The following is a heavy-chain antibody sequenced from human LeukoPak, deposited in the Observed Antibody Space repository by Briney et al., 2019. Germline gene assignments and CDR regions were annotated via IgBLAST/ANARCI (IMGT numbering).Heavy chain of an antibody. J-gene: IGHJ4*02. V-gene: IGHV3-66*01. CDR3: ARDMGSGSSYGDFDY. D-gene: IGHD3-10*01. CDR1: GFTVSSNY. Sequence: QSGGSLRLSCAASGFTVSSNYMSWVRQAPGKGLEWVSAIYSGGSTYYADSVKGRFTISRDNSKNTLYLQMNSLRAEDAAVYYCARDMGSGSSYGDFDYWGQGTLVTVSS. CDR2: IYSGGST.